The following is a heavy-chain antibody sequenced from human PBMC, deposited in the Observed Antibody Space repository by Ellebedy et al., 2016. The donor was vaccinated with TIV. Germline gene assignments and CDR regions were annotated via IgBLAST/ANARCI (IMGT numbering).Heavy chain of an antibody. CDR1: GCTFSSYT. CDR2: IIPIFATA. V-gene: IGHV1-69*13. J-gene: IGHJ3*02. Sequence: AASVKVSCKASGCTFSSYTISWVRQAPGQGLEWMGGIIPIFATANYAQKFHGSVTITADESTSTAYMELSSLRSEDTAVYYCARDSSGYYYTVGAFTIWGQGTMVTVSS. CDR3: ARDSSGYYYTVGAFTI. D-gene: IGHD3-22*01.